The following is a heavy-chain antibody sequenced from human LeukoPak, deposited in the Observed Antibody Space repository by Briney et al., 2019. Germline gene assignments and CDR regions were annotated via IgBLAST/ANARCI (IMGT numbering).Heavy chain of an antibody. V-gene: IGHV4-59*01. J-gene: IGHJ4*02. CDR1: GGSISSYY. CDR2: IYYSGTN. D-gene: IGHD3-22*01. CDR3: ARYYDRSGSFDY. Sequence: SETLSLTCTVSGGSISSYYWSWIRQPPGKGLEWIGYIYYSGTNNSNPPLKSRVTISVDTSKSQFSLKLSSVTAADTAVYYCARYYDRSGSFDYWGQGTLVTVSS.